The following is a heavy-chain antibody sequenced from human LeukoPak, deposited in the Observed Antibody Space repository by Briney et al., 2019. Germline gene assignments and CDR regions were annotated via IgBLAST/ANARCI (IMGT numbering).Heavy chain of an antibody. D-gene: IGHD6-13*01. CDR2: ITGSGGST. Sequence: PGGSLRLSCAASGFTFSSYAMSWVRQAPGKGLEWVSAITGSGGSTYYADSVKGRFTISRDNSKNTLYLQMNSLRAEDTAVYYCAKDRQQLVTTDFDYWGQGTLVTVSS. V-gene: IGHV3-23*01. J-gene: IGHJ4*02. CDR3: AKDRQQLVTTDFDY. CDR1: GFTFSSYA.